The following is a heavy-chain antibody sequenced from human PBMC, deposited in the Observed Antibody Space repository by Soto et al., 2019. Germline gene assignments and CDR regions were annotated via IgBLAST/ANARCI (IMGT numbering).Heavy chain of an antibody. CDR1: GGSFSGYY. CDR3: ARGVPEGIAAADQKYYYYYGMDV. CDR2: INHSGST. D-gene: IGHD6-13*01. J-gene: IGHJ6*02. V-gene: IGHV4-34*01. Sequence: SETLSLTCAVYGGSFSGYYWSWIRQPPGKGLEWIGEINHSGSTNYNPSLKSRVTISVDTSKNQFSLKLSSVTAADTAVYYCARGVPEGIAAADQKYYYYYGMDVWGQGTTVTVSS.